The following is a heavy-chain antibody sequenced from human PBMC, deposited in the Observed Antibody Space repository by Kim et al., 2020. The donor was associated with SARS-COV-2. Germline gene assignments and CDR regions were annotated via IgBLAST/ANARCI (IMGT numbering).Heavy chain of an antibody. Sequence: SETLSLTCAVYGGSFSGYYWSWIRQPPGKGLEWIGEINHSGSTNYNPSLKSRVTISVDTSKNQFSLKLSSVTAADTAVYYCARWGYGSGSYYMDVWGKGTTVTVSS. CDR2: INHSGST. J-gene: IGHJ6*03. CDR1: GGSFSGYY. CDR3: ARWGYGSGSYYMDV. V-gene: IGHV4-34*01. D-gene: IGHD3-10*01.